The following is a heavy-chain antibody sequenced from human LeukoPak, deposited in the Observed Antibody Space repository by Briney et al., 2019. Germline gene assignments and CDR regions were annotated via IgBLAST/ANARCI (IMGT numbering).Heavy chain of an antibody. CDR1: GFTFSSYA. CDR3: ARDPPKYCSGGSCYPFDY. Sequence: PGGSLRLSCAASGFTFSSYAMSWVRQAPGKRLEWVSAISGSGGSTYYADSVKGRFTISRDNSKNTLYLQMNSLRAEDTAVYYCARDPPKYCSGGSCYPFDYWGQGTLVTVSS. V-gene: IGHV3-23*01. J-gene: IGHJ4*02. CDR2: ISGSGGST. D-gene: IGHD2-15*01.